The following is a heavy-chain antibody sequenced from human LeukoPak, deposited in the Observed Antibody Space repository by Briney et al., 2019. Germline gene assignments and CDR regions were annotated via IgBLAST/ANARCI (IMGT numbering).Heavy chain of an antibody. J-gene: IGHJ4*02. Sequence: PGGSLRLSCAASGFTFSSYWMSWVRQAPGKGLEWVANIKQDGREKYYVESVQGRFTISSDNAKPSLYLQMNSLRAEATAVYYCARCVRNACHYFDYWGQGTLVTVSS. CDR3: ARCVRNACHYFDY. CDR1: GFTFSSYW. V-gene: IGHV3-7*01. CDR2: IKQDGREK. D-gene: IGHD3-16*01.